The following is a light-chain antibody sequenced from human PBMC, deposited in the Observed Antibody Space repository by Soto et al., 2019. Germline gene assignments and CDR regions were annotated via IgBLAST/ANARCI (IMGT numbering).Light chain of an antibody. V-gene: IGLV1-47*01. CDR3: AAWDDSLSSYV. CDR1: ISNIGSNY. CDR2: RNN. J-gene: IGLJ1*01. Sequence: QSVLTQPPSASGTPGQRVTISCSGSISNIGSNYVYWYQQLPGTAPKVLSNRNNQRPSGVPDRFSGSKSGTSASLAISGLRSEDEADYYCAAWDDSLSSYVFGTGTQLTVL.